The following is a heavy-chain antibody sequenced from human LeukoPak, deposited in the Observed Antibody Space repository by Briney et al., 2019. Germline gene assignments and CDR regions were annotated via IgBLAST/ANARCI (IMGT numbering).Heavy chain of an antibody. CDR3: ARAKVVTLAFDI. J-gene: IGHJ3*02. Sequence: PSETLSLTCTVSGGSISSYYWSWIRQPPGKGLEWIGYIYYSGSTNYNPSLKSRVTISVDTSKNQFSLKLSSVTAADTAVYYCARAKVVTLAFDIWGQGTMVTVSS. D-gene: IGHD3-22*01. CDR2: IYYSGST. CDR1: GGSISSYY. V-gene: IGHV4-59*12.